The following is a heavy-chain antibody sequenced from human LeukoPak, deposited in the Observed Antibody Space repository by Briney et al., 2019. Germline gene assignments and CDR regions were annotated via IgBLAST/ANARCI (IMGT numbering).Heavy chain of an antibody. D-gene: IGHD5-18*01. J-gene: IGHJ4*02. V-gene: IGHV3-20*04. CDR3: ARDRGIQLWLDY. Sequence: PGGSLRLSCAASGFTFDDYGMRWVRQAPGKGLEWVSGINWNGGSTGYADSVKGRFTISRDNARNSLYLQMNSLRAEDTALYYCARDRGIQLWLDYWGQGTLVTVSS. CDR2: INWNGGST. CDR1: GFTFDDYG.